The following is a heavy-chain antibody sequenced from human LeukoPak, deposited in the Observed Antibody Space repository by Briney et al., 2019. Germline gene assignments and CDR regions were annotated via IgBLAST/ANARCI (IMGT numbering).Heavy chain of an antibody. J-gene: IGHJ4*02. V-gene: IGHV3-23*01. CDR3: AKRGVVIRVILVGFHKEAYYFDS. D-gene: IGHD3-22*01. Sequence: GGSLRLSCVVSGITLSNYGMSWGPQAPGKGLEWVAGVSVSGGSTNYADSVKGRFTISRDNPKNTLYLQMNSLRTEDTAVYFCAKRGVVIRVILVGFHKEAYYFDSWGQGALVTVSS. CDR1: GITLSNYG. CDR2: VSVSGGST.